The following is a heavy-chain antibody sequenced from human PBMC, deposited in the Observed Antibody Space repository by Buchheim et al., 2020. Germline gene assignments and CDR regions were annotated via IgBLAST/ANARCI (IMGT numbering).Heavy chain of an antibody. CDR2: INHSGST. CDR1: GGSFSGYY. J-gene: IGHJ5*02. D-gene: IGHD6-13*01. Sequence: QVQLQQWGAGLLKPSETLSLTCAVYGGSFSGYYWSWIRQPPGKGLEWIGEINHSGSTNYNPSLKSRVTISVDTSKNQFCLKLSSVTAADTAVYYCARGPDSSSWSQTGWFDPWGQGTL. CDR3: ARGPDSSSWSQTGWFDP. V-gene: IGHV4-34*01.